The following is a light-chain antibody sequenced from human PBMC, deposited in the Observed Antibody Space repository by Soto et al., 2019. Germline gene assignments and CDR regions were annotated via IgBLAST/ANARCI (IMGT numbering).Light chain of an antibody. J-gene: IGKJ1*01. V-gene: IGKV2-24*01. CDR1: ESLLHSNGNTY. CDR3: MQSSLLRT. CDR2: QVS. Sequence: VVLTQSPLSSRVKIGQPASFSCRSSESLLHSNGNTYLSWLHQRPGQPPRLLIYQVSKRFSGVPDRFRGSEAGTNFTLTISRVEAEDAGIYFCMQSSLLRTFGQGTKVEIK.